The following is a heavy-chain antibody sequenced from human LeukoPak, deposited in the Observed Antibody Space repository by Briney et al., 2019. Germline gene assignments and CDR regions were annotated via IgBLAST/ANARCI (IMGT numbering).Heavy chain of an antibody. Sequence: PGGSLRLSCAASGLTFSSYEMNWVRQAPGKGLEWVSYISSSGSSIYYADSVKGRFTISRDNAKKSLYLQMHSLRAEDTAVYYCATMLVGTNLFDYWGQGTLVTVSS. CDR2: ISSSGSSI. V-gene: IGHV3-48*03. J-gene: IGHJ4*02. D-gene: IGHD5-12*01. CDR1: GLTFSSYE. CDR3: ATMLVGTNLFDY.